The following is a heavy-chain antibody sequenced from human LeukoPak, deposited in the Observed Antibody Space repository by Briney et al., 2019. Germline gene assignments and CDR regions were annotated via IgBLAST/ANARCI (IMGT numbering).Heavy chain of an antibody. J-gene: IGHJ4*02. V-gene: IGHV1-69*05. CDR1: GGTFTSYA. CDR2: IIPIFGTA. CDR3: ARDLGIAVAGPFDY. Sequence: SVNVSCKASGGTFTSYAISWVRQAPGQGLEWMERIIPIFGTANYAQKFHGRVTITTDESTSTAYMELSSLRCEDTAVSYCARDLGIAVAGPFDYWGQGTLVTVSS. D-gene: IGHD6-19*01.